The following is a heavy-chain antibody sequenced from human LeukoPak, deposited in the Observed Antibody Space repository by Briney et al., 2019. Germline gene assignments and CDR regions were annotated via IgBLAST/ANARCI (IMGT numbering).Heavy chain of an antibody. D-gene: IGHD1-26*01. CDR3: VRVNGAPNY. V-gene: IGHV3-7*01. J-gene: IGHJ4*02. CDR1: GFSVSTSY. CDR2: IKQDGSEI. Sequence: GGSLRLSCAASGFSVSTSYMTWVRQAPGKGLEWVANIKQDGSEIYYVDSVKGRFTISRDNAKNSLYLQTNSPRAEDTAVYYCVRVNGAPNYWGQGTLVTVSS.